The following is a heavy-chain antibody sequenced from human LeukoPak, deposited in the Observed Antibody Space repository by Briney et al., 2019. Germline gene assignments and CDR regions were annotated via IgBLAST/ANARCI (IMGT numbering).Heavy chain of an antibody. J-gene: IGHJ4*02. CDR3: AKGVYYDFWSGSYYFDY. D-gene: IGHD3-3*01. Sequence: PGGSLRLSCAASGFTFSSYAMSWVRQAPGKGLERVSAISGSGGSTYYADSVKGRFTISRDNSKNTLYLQMNSLRAEDTAVYYCAKGVYYDFWSGSYYFDYWGQGTLVTVSS. V-gene: IGHV3-23*01. CDR2: ISGSGGST. CDR1: GFTFSSYA.